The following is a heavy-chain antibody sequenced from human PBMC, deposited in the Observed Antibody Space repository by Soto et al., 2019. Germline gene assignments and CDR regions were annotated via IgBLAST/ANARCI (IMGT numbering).Heavy chain of an antibody. CDR3: ASGHDAYKVRS. CDR2: IYYTGNT. CDR1: GGSISSGGTGSY. J-gene: IGHJ5*02. Sequence: QVQLQESSPGLVKPSQTLSLTCTVSGGSISSGGTGSYWTWIRQLPGKGLEWIGYIYYTGNTYYNPSLKGRPTICIATSYTPFPLKRTSGIAAYTAVYFCASGHDAYKVRSWGQGTLVTVSS. D-gene: IGHD1-1*01. V-gene: IGHV4-31*03.